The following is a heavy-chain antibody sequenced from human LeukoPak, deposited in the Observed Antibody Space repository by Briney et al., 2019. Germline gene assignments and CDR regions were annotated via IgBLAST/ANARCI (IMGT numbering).Heavy chain of an antibody. Sequence: PSETLSLTCTVSGCSISSYYWSWIRQPAGKGLEWIGRIYTSGSTNYNPSLKSRVTMSVDTSKNQFSLKLSSVTAADTAVYSCARDGADYYGSGSYSPSWGQGTLVTVSS. CDR2: IYTSGST. D-gene: IGHD3-10*01. J-gene: IGHJ5*02. CDR1: GCSISSYY. V-gene: IGHV4-4*07. CDR3: ARDGADYYGSGSYSPS.